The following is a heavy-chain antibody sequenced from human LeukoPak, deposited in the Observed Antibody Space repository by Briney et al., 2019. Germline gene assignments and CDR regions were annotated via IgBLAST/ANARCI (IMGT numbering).Heavy chain of an antibody. CDR1: GFTFSSSW. Sequence: GGSLRLSCVASGFTFSSSWMSWVRQAPGKGLEWVANIKQGGKEKYYVDSVKGRFTISRDNAKNSVYLQMNSLRAEDTAVYYCVTDTAHGRFPGWGQGTLVTVSS. CDR2: IKQGGKEK. J-gene: IGHJ4*02. V-gene: IGHV3-7*01. D-gene: IGHD3-10*01. CDR3: VTDTAHGRFPG.